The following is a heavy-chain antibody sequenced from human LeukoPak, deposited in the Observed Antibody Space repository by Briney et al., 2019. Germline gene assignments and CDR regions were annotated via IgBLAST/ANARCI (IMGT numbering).Heavy chain of an antibody. CDR2: INAGNGNT. CDR1: GYTFTSYA. D-gene: IGHD4-17*01. V-gene: IGHV1-3*01. J-gene: IGHJ4*02. Sequence: ASVKVSCKAPGYTFTSYAMHWVRQAPGQRLEWMGWINAGNGNTKYSQKFQGRVTITRDTSASTAYMELGSLRSEDTAVYYCARDQPTVTTGLDYWGQGTLVTVSS. CDR3: ARDQPTVTTGLDY.